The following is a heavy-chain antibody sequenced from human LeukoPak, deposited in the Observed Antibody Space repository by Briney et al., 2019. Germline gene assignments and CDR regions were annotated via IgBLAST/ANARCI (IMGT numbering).Heavy chain of an antibody. Sequence: GGSLRLSCAASGFNFSGSAKRWVRQASRERLEWVGGIRSKANSYPTASAASVKGRFTISRDDSKNTASLQMNSLRTADTAVYYCEGVVPAATSPGAFDIWGQGTMVTVSS. J-gene: IGHJ3*02. CDR3: EGVVPAATSPGAFDI. D-gene: IGHD2-2*01. CDR1: GFNFSGSA. CDR2: IRSKANSYPT. V-gene: IGHV3-73*01.